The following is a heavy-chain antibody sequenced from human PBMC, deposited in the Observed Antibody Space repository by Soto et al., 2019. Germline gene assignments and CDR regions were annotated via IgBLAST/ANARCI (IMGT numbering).Heavy chain of an antibody. Sequence: DSVKVSCKASGYTFTGHYMHWVRQDPGQGLEWMGGINPNSGGTNYAQKFQGRVTMTRDTSISTAYMELSRLRSDDTAVSYCASDYPLIRSSDPWCQGTLVTVYS. D-gene: IGHD2-8*01. CDR1: GYTFTGHY. J-gene: IGHJ5*02. V-gene: IGHV1-2*02. CDR3: ASDYPLIRSSDP. CDR2: INPNSGGT.